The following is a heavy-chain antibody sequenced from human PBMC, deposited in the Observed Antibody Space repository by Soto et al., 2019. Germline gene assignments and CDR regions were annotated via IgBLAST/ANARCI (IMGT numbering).Heavy chain of an antibody. CDR2: ISTYKGDT. J-gene: IGHJ6*02. D-gene: IGHD1-26*01. V-gene: IGHV1-18*01. CDR1: GYTFTTSG. Sequence: QVQLVQSGPEVRKPGASVKVSCEASGYTFTTSGISWVRQVPGQGLEWMGWISTYKGDTNSAQNFQGRVLMTADTSTGTAYMELMSLKSDDTAVYYCARQGSWPYYYYGLDVWGQGTTVTVSS. CDR3: ARQGSWPYYYYGLDV.